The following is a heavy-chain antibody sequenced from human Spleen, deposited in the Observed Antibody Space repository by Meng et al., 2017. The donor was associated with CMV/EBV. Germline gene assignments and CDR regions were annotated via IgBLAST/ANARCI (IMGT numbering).Heavy chain of an antibody. CDR2: IRYDGRDK. V-gene: IGHV3-30*02. J-gene: IGHJ6*02. CDR1: GFTFSSYG. D-gene: IGHD2-21*02. Sequence: GGSLRLSCAASGFTFSSYGMHWVRQAPGKGLEWVAFIRYDGRDKYYADSVKGRFTISRDNSKNTLYLQMNSLRAEDTAVYYCAKDMTAFIVARMDVWGQGTTVTVSS. CDR3: AKDMTAFIVARMDV.